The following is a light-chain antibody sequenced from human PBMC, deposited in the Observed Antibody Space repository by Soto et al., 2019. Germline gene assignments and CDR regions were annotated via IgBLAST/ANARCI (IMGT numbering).Light chain of an antibody. CDR1: QSVSSSY. CDR3: QQYNNWPRT. J-gene: IGKJ1*01. CDR2: GAS. Sequence: EIVMTQSPATLSVAPGETATLSCRASQSVSSSYLAWYQQKPGQAPRLLIYGASSRATGIPARFSGSGSGTEFTLTIISLQSEDFAVYYCQQYNNWPRTFGQGTKVDI. V-gene: IGKV3-15*01.